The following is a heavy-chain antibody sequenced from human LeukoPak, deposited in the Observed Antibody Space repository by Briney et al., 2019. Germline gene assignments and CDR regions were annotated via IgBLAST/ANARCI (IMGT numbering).Heavy chain of an antibody. Sequence: GGSLRLSCAASGFTFDDHALHWVRQAPGKGLEWVSVISGDGGWTYYADSVKGRFTVSRDNSENSLYLQMDSLRTEDTALYYCAKDMAYNYDSRIDYWGQGTLVTVSS. J-gene: IGHJ4*02. CDR1: GFTFDDHA. V-gene: IGHV3-43*02. CDR3: AKDMAYNYDSRIDY. CDR2: ISGDGGWT. D-gene: IGHD3-22*01.